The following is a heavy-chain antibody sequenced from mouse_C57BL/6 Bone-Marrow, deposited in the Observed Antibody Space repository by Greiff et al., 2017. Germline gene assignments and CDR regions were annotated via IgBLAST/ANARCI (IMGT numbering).Heavy chain of an antibody. Sequence: VQLQQSGPELVKPGASVKISCKASGYSFTGYYMNWVKQSPEKSLEWIGEINPSTGGTTYNQKFKAKATLTVDKSSSTAYMQLKSLTSEDSAVYYCAPILLLRLDYGGQGTSVTVSS. CDR1: GYSFTGYY. CDR3: APILLLRLDY. J-gene: IGHJ4*01. CDR2: INPSTGGT. V-gene: IGHV1-42*01. D-gene: IGHD1-1*01.